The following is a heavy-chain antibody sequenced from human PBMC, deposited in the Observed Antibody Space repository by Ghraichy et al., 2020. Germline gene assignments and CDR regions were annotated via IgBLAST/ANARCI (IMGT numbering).Heavy chain of an antibody. D-gene: IGHD2/OR15-2a*01. CDR3: AKGGRFHLDY. CDR2: INSDGSST. CDR1: GFTFSNYW. Sequence: GGSLRLSCAASGFTFSNYWMHWVRQAPGKGLVWVSRINSDGSSTNYADSVKGRFTISRDNAKNTLYLQMNSLRAEDTAVYYCAKGGRFHLDYWGQGTLVTVSS. J-gene: IGHJ4*02. V-gene: IGHV3-74*01.